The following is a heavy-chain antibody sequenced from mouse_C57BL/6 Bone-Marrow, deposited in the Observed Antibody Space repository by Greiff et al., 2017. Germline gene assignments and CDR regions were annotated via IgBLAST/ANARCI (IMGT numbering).Heavy chain of an antibody. V-gene: IGHV1-55*01. CDR2: IYPTSGRT. Sequence: QVQLQQPGAELVKPGASVKMSCKASGYTFTSYWITWVKQRPGQGLEWIGDIYPTSGRTNYNEKFKSKAILTVDTSSNTAYMQLSSQTSEDSAVFYDARAGPLGRSFDYWGQGTTLTVSS. CDR3: ARAGPLGRSFDY. CDR1: GYTFTSYW. D-gene: IGHD4-1*01. J-gene: IGHJ2*01.